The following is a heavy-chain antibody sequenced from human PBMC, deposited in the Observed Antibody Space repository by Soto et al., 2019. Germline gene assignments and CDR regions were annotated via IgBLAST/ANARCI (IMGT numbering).Heavy chain of an antibody. CDR2: IYYSGST. CDR1: GCSISSGGYY. D-gene: IGHD2-2*01. V-gene: IGHV4-31*03. J-gene: IGHJ6*03. CDR3: AREHKEIVVVPAAMVSYYYYYMDV. Sequence: SETLSLTCTVSGCSISSGGYYWSWIRQHPGKGLEWIGYIYYSGSTYYNPSLKSRVTISVDTSKNQFSLKLSSVTAADTAVYYCAREHKEIVVVPAAMVSYYYYYMDVWGKGTTVTVSS.